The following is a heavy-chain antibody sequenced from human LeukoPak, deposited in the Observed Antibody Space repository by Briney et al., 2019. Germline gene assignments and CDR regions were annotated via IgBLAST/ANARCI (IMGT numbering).Heavy chain of an antibody. CDR1: GFTFSSYA. CDR3: AKDKKLWFGELVDFDY. J-gene: IGHJ4*02. V-gene: IGHV3-23*01. Sequence: GGSLRLSCAASGFTFSSYAMSWVRQAPGKGLEWVSAISGSGGSTYYADSVKGRFTISRDNSKNTLYLQMNSLRAEDTAVYYCAKDKKLWFGELVDFDYWGQGTLVTVSS. CDR2: ISGSGGST. D-gene: IGHD3-10*01.